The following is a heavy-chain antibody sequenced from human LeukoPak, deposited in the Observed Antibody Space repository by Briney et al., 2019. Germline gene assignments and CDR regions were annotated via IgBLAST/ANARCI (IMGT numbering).Heavy chain of an antibody. Sequence: GGSLRLSCAASGFTFSSYWMSWVRQAPGKGLEWVANIKQDGSEKYYVDSVKGRFTISRDNAKNSLYLQMNSLRAEDTAVYYSSLEGSSWYRYFQHWGQGTLVTVSS. V-gene: IGHV3-7*05. CDR2: IKQDGSEK. D-gene: IGHD6-13*01. CDR1: GFTFSSYW. J-gene: IGHJ1*01. CDR3: SLEGSSWYRYFQH.